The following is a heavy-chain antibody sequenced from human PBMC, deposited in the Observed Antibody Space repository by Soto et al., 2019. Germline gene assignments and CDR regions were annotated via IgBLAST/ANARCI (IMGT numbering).Heavy chain of an antibody. CDR3: ARKGAAASYAHYYMDV. J-gene: IGHJ6*03. Sequence: QVQLQESGPGLVKPSETLSLTCTVSSGSISPYYWSWIRQPPGKGLEWIGYVYYSGNTNYNPSLESRVTISVDTSRNRFSLNLTSATAADTAVYYCARKGAAASYAHYYMDVWSRGTAVTVSS. V-gene: IGHV4-59*01. CDR2: VYYSGNT. D-gene: IGHD6-13*01. CDR1: SGSISPYY.